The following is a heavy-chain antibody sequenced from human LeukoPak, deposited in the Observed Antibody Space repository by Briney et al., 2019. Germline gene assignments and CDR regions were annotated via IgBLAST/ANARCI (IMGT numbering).Heavy chain of an antibody. V-gene: IGHV1-46*01. D-gene: IGHD5-24*01. CDR3: AREPRKDGHNGMDV. CDR1: GYTFTSYY. J-gene: IGHJ6*02. CDR2: INPGDGGT. Sequence: ASVKGSCKASGYTFTSYYMHWVRQAPGQGLEWVGIINPGDGGTSYAQKFQGRATMSRDTSTSTLYMELSSLRSEDTALYYCAREPRKDGHNGMDVWGQGTTVTVSS.